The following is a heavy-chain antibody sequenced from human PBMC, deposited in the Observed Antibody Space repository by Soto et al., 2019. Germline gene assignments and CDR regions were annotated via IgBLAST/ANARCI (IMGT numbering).Heavy chain of an antibody. V-gene: IGHV4-30-4*01. CDR3: ARVDCSGGSCYYYYGMDV. CDR1: GGSISSGDYY. D-gene: IGHD2-15*01. CDR2: IYYSGIT. J-gene: IGHJ6*02. Sequence: SETLSLTCTVSGGSISSGDYYWSWSRQPPGKGLEWIGYIYYSGITYYNPSLKSRVTISVDTSNNQFSLKLSSVTAADTAVYYCARVDCSGGSCYYYYGMDVWGQGTTVTVSS.